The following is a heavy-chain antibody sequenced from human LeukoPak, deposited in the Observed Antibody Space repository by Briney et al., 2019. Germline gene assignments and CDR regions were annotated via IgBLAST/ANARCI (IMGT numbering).Heavy chain of an antibody. V-gene: IGHV1-46*01. CDR2: ISPSGGST. CDR3: ARDSSVRDEAWWFNP. J-gene: IGHJ5*02. D-gene: IGHD3-10*01. CDR1: GYTFTRND. Sequence: ASVKVSCKASGYTFTRNDINWVRQATGQGPEWMGVISPSGGSTTYAQKFQGRVTLTRDMSTSTDYLELSSLRSEDTAVYYCARDSSVRDEAWWFNPWGQGTLVTVSS.